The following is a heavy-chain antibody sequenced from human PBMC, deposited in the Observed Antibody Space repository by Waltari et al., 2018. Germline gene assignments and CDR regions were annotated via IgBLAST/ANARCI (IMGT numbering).Heavy chain of an antibody. J-gene: IGHJ3*02. CDR2: ISDDGTKS. Sequence: QGQLVESGGGVVQPGGSLSLPCSASGFTFSTNAFHWVRQAPGKGLEWVAVISDDGTKSSFADSVKGRFTLSRDNSKNTLYLQMKTLRPEDTAMYYCARDVVFRYFDWSAFDIWGQGTMVTVSS. D-gene: IGHD3-9*01. V-gene: IGHV3-30*01. CDR3: ARDVVFRYFDWSAFDI. CDR1: GFTFSTNA.